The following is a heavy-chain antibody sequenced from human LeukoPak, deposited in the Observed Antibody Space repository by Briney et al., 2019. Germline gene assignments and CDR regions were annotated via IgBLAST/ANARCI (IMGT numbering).Heavy chain of an antibody. Sequence: PGGSLRLSCAASGFTFSSYGMHLVRQAPSKGLEWVVVRWYDGSNKYYADSVKGRFTISRDNSKNTLYLQMNSLRAEDTAVYYCAKRGVYAFDIWGQGTMVTVSS. V-gene: IGHV3-33*06. CDR2: RWYDGSNK. CDR3: AKRGVYAFDI. CDR1: GFTFSSYG. D-gene: IGHD5/OR15-5a*01. J-gene: IGHJ3*02.